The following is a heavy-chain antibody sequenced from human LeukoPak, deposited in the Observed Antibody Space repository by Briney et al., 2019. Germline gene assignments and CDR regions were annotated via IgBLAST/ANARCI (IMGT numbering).Heavy chain of an antibody. Sequence: SETLSLTCTVSGGSISSYYWSWIRQPAGKGLEWIGRIYSSGSTNYNPSLKSRITMSVDTSKNQFSLKLSSVTAADTAVYYCATRRSGGRASIDYWGQGTLVTVSS. CDR2: IYSSGST. J-gene: IGHJ4*02. CDR1: GGSISSYY. CDR3: ATRRSGGRASIDY. V-gene: IGHV4-4*07. D-gene: IGHD2-15*01.